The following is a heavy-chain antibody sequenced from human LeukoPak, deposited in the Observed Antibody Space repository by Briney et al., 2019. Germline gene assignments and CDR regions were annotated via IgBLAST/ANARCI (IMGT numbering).Heavy chain of an antibody. CDR1: GGSISSSSYY. V-gene: IGHV4-39*07. CDR2: IYYSGST. J-gene: IGHJ4*02. CDR3: ARGSYGSGSRFDY. Sequence: SQTLSLTCTVSGGSISSSSYYWGWIRQSPGKGLEWIGSIYYSGSTYYNPSLKSRVTISVDTSKNQFSPKLSSVTAADTAVYYCARGSYGSGSRFDYWGQGTLVTVSS. D-gene: IGHD3-10*01.